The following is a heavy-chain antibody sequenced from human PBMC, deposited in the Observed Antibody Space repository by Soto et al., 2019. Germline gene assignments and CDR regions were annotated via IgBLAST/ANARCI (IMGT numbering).Heavy chain of an antibody. V-gene: IGHV4-34*01. CDR2: INHSGST. Sequence: PSETLSLTCAVYGGSFSGYYLSWIRQPPGKGLEWIGEINHSGSTNYNPSLKSRVTISVDTSKNQFSLKLSSVTAADTAVYYCARGEVDTAMVGFDYWGQGTLVTVSS. J-gene: IGHJ4*02. D-gene: IGHD5-18*01. CDR3: ARGEVDTAMVGFDY. CDR1: GGSFSGYY.